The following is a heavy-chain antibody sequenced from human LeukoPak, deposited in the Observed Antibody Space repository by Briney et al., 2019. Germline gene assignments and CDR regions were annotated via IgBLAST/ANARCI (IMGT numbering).Heavy chain of an antibody. J-gene: IGHJ3*02. V-gene: IGHV3-30-3*01. CDR3: TSPNPYYEDAFDI. CDR1: GFTFSSYA. CDR2: ISYDGSNK. Sequence: PGGSLRLSCAASGFTFSSYAMHWVRQAPGKGLEWVAVISYDGSNKYYADSVKGRFTISRDNSKNTLYLQMNGLRAEDTAVYYCTSPNPYYEDAFDIWGQGTMVTVSS. D-gene: IGHD3-22*01.